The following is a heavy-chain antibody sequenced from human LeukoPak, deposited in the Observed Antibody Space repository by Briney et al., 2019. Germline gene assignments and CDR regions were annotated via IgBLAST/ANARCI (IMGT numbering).Heavy chain of an antibody. J-gene: IGHJ4*02. CDR2: IIPIFGTA. CDR3: ARDLKAVGATDY. Sequence: SVKVSCKASGGTFSSYAISWVRQAPGQGLEWMGGIIPIFGTANYAQKFQGRVTITADESTSTAYMELSSLRSEDTAVYYCARDLKAVGATDYWGQGTLVTVSS. CDR1: GGTFSSYA. V-gene: IGHV1-69*13. D-gene: IGHD1-26*01.